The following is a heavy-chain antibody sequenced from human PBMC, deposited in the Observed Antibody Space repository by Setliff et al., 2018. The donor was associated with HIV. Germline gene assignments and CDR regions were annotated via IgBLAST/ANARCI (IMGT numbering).Heavy chain of an antibody. J-gene: IGHJ4*02. Sequence: PSETLSLTCAVYGGSFSNYYWSWIRQTPGKGLEWIGEVNHSGSTSYSPSLKSRVTISVDTSKNQFSLKLSSVTAADTAVYYCARGVGPYRPEDYWGQGTLVTVSS. CDR3: ARGVGPYRPEDY. V-gene: IGHV4-34*01. D-gene: IGHD3-16*01. CDR2: VNHSGST. CDR1: GGSFSNYY.